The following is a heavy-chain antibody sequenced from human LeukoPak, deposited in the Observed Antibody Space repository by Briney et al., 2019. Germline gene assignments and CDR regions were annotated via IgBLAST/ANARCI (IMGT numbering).Heavy chain of an antibody. V-gene: IGHV4-34*01. CDR1: GGSFSGYY. CDR2: INHSGST. CDR3: ARVVTMVRGVMTHWFDP. D-gene: IGHD3-10*01. J-gene: IGHJ5*02. Sequence: PLETLSLTCAVYGGSFSGYYWSWIRQPPGKGLEWIGEINHSGSTNYNPSLKSRVTISVDTSKNQFSLKLSSVTAADTAVYYCARVVTMVRGVMTHWFDPWGQGTLVTVSS.